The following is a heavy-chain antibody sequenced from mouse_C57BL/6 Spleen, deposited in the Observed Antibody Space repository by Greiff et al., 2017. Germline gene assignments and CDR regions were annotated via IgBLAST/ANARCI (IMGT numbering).Heavy chain of an antibody. CDR3: TTKGLAY. CDR2: IDPENGDT. CDR1: GFNIKDDY. V-gene: IGHV14-4*01. Sequence: VQLQQSGAELVRPGASVKLSCTASGFNIKDDYMHWVKQRPEQGLEWIGWIDPENGDTEYASKFQGKATITADKSSNTAYLQLSSLTSEDTAVYYGTTKGLAYCGEGTLVTVSA. J-gene: IGHJ3*01.